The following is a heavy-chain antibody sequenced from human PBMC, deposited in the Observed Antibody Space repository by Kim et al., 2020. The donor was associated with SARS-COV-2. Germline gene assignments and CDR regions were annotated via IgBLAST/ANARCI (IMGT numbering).Heavy chain of an antibody. J-gene: IGHJ4*02. D-gene: IGHD5-12*01. Sequence: TKYSQNSPGRGTITRDTSASTTYMELSSLTSEDTAVYYCTRGAIVAHFDYWGQGTLVTVSS. CDR3: TRGAIVAHFDY. V-gene: IGHV1-3*01. CDR2: T.